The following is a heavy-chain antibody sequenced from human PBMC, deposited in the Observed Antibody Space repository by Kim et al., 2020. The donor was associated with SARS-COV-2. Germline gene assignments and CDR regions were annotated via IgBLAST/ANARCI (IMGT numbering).Heavy chain of an antibody. CDR3: ARDLKSGKDIMYYYDSKRAFDI. Sequence: SETLSLTCTVSGGSISSGGYYWSWIRQHPGKGLEWIGYIYYSGSTYYNPSLKSRVTISVDTSKNQFSLKLSSVTAADTAVYYCARDLKSGKDIMYYYDSKRAFDIWGQGTMVTVSS. D-gene: IGHD3-22*01. CDR1: GGSISSGGYY. V-gene: IGHV4-31*03. CDR2: IYYSGST. J-gene: IGHJ3*02.